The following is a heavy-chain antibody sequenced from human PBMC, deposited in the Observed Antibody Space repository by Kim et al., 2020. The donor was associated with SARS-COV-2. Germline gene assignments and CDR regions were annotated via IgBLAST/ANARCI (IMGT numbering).Heavy chain of an antibody. CDR3: ASGGVRPRDWFDP. Sequence: YAQKFQGRVTITADESTSTAYMELSSLRSEDTAVYYCASGGVRPRDWFDPWGQGTLVTVSS. D-gene: IGHD3-16*01. J-gene: IGHJ5*02. V-gene: IGHV1-69*01.